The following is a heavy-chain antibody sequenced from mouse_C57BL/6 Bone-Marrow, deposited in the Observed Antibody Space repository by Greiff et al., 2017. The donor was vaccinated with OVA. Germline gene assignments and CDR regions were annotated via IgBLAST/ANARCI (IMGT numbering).Heavy chain of an antibody. V-gene: IGHV7-1*01. CDR2: SRHKANDYTT. CDR3: ARDDGYYVAMDY. D-gene: IGHD2-3*01. CDR1: GFTFSDFY. Sequence: EVKLMESGGGLVQSGRSLRLSCATSGFTFSDFYMEWVRQAPGKGLEWIAASRHKANDYTTEYSAYVKGRFIVSTDTSKSILYLHMIALRAEDTSIYYCARDDGYYVAMDYWGQGTSVTVSS. J-gene: IGHJ4*01.